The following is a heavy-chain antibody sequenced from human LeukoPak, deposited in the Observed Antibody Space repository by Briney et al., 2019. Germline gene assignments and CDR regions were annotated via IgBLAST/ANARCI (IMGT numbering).Heavy chain of an antibody. CDR2: IYTSGST. D-gene: IGHD3-22*01. V-gene: IGHV4-61*02. CDR1: GGSISSGSYY. CDR3: ARGTTYNQYYYDSSGYYSFDY. Sequence: SETLSLTCTVSGGSISSGSYYWSWIRQPAGKGLEWIGRIYTSGSTNYNPSLKSRVTISVYTSKNQFSLQLSSVTAADTAVYYCARGTTYNQYYYDSSGYYSFDYWGQGTLVTVSS. J-gene: IGHJ4*02.